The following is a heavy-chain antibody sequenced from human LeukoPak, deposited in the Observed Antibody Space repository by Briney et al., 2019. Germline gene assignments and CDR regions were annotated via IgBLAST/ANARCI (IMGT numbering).Heavy chain of an antibody. V-gene: IGHV3-21*04. D-gene: IGHD4-23*01. CDR2: ISSSSSYI. Sequence: PGGSLRLSCAASGFTFSSYSMNWVRQAPGKGLEWVSSISSSSSYIYYADSVRGRFTISRDNANYALYLQMDSLRVEDTAFYYCTRRRNSNHPFDSWGQGTLVTVSS. CDR1: GFTFSSYS. J-gene: IGHJ4*02. CDR3: TRRRNSNHPFDS.